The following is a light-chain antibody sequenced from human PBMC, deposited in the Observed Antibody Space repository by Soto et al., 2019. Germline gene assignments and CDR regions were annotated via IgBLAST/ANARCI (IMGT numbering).Light chain of an antibody. V-gene: IGKV1-39*01. J-gene: IGKJ5*01. CDR1: QSISSY. Sequence: EIEMTQYPTSLSAYVGDRVSITCRASQSISSYLNWYQQKPGKAPKLLIYAASSLQSGVPSRFSGSGSGTDFTLTISSLQPEDFATYYCQQRDSTPTFGQGTRLEIK. CDR2: AAS. CDR3: QQRDSTPT.